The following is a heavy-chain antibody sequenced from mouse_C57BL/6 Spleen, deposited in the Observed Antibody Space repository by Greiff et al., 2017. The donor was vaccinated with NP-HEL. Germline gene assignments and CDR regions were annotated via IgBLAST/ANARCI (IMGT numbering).Heavy chain of an antibody. CDR3: ARGGDDGYLFAY. J-gene: IGHJ3*01. D-gene: IGHD2-3*01. CDR1: GYAFSSSW. Sequence: QVQLKQSGPELVKPGASVKISCKASGYAFSSSWMNWVKQRPGKGLEWIGRIYPGDGDTNYNGKFKGKATLTADKSSSTAYMQLSSLTSEDSAVYFGARGGDDGYLFAYGGQGTLVTVSA. CDR2: IYPGDGDT. V-gene: IGHV1-82*01.